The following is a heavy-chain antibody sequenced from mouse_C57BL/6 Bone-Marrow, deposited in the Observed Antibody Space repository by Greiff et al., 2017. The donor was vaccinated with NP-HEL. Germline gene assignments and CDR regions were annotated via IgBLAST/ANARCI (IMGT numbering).Heavy chain of an antibody. CDR1: GYTFTDYY. CDR3: ARWIYDYDGYAMDY. CDR2: INPNNGGT. Sequence: EVQLQQSGPELVKPGASVKISCKASGYTFTDYYMNWVKQSHGKSLEWIGDINPNNGGTSYNQKFKGKATLTVDKSSSTAYMELRSLTSEDSAVYYCARWIYDYDGYAMDYWGQGTSVTVSS. D-gene: IGHD2-4*01. J-gene: IGHJ4*01. V-gene: IGHV1-26*01.